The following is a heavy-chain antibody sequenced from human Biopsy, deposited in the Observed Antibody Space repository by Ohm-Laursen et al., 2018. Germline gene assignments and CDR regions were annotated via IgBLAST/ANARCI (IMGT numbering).Heavy chain of an antibody. J-gene: IGHJ4*02. CDR2: IYYRGNT. Sequence: GTLSLTCTVSGGSISSNYYYWDWIRQPPGKGLEWIGSIYYRGNTNYNPSLKSRVTISVDTSKNQFSLKLRSATAADTAVFYCARHGSQGYCTGGSCVDYWGQGALVTVSS. CDR1: GGSISSNYYY. CDR3: ARHGSQGYCTGGSCVDY. D-gene: IGHD2-15*01. V-gene: IGHV4-39*01.